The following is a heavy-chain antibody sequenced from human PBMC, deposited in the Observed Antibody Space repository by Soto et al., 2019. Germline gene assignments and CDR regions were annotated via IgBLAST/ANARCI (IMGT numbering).Heavy chain of an antibody. J-gene: IGHJ5*02. CDR2: IIPIFGTA. CDR1: GGTFSSYA. Sequence: VQLVQSGAEVKKPGSSVKVSCKASGGTFSSYAISWVRQAPGQGLEWMGGIIPIFGTANYAQTFQGRVTITADESTSTAYMELSSLRSEDTAVYYCARDGGPYCGGDCYPPRGFAPWGQGTLVTVSS. V-gene: IGHV1-69*01. D-gene: IGHD2-21*02. CDR3: ARDGGPYCGGDCYPPRGFAP.